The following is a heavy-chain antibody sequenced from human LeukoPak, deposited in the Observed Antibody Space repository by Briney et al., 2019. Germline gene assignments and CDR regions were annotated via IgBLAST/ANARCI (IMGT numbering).Heavy chain of an antibody. D-gene: IGHD1-7*01. CDR3: ARASATTLIGGDYFDY. CDR1: GYTFTDYY. J-gene: IGHJ4*02. Sequence: ASVKVSCKASGYTFTDYYIHRVRQAPGQGLEWMGRANPNSGGTNYAQKFQGRVTMTRDTSNTTAYMELSSLRSDDTAVYYCARASATTLIGGDYFDYWGQGTLVTVSS. V-gene: IGHV1-2*06. CDR2: ANPNSGGT.